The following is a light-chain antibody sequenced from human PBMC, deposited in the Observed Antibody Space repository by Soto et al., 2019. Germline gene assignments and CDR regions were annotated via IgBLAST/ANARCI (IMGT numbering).Light chain of an antibody. CDR2: GAS. J-gene: IGKJ5*01. CDR1: QSVSSSY. V-gene: IGKV3-20*01. Sequence: ELVLTHSPGTLSLSPGERATLSCRASQSVSSSYLAWYQQKPGQAPRLLIYGASSRATGVPDRFSGSGSGTDFTLTINRLEPEDFAVYFCQHYGSSPPITFGQGTRLEIK. CDR3: QHYGSSPPIT.